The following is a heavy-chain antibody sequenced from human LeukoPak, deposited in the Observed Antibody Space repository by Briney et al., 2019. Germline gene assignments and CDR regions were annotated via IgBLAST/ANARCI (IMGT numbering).Heavy chain of an antibody. CDR1: GFTFSDYY. Sequence: GGSLRLSCAASGFTFSDYYMSWIRQAPGKGLEWVSYISSSSSYTNYADSVKGRFTISRDNAKNSLYLQMNSLRAEDTAVYHCARGRLDTAMVGDYWGQGTLVTVSS. J-gene: IGHJ4*02. V-gene: IGHV3-11*06. CDR3: ARGRLDTAMVGDY. CDR2: ISSSSSYT. D-gene: IGHD5-18*01.